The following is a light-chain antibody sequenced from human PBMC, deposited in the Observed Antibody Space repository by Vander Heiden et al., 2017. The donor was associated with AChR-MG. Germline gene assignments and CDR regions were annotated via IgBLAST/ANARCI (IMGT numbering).Light chain of an antibody. V-gene: IGKV1-5*03. CDR1: QSFARW. CDR3: QQDYLYPHT. J-gene: IGKJ2*01. CDR2: KAF. Sequence: DIQMTQSPSTLSASVGDRVPITCRASQSFARWVAWYQQKPGKAPKLLIYKAFILEDGVPSRFSGSQSGTEFTLTISSLQPDDCATYFCQQDYLYPHTFGQGTSLEIK.